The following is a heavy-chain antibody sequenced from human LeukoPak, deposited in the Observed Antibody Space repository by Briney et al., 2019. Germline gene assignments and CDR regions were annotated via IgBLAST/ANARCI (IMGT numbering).Heavy chain of an antibody. Sequence: GESLKISCKGSGYSFATYWIAWVRQMPGKGLEWMGIIYPNESNIRYSPSFQGQVTISADKSISTAYLQWSSLKASDTAIYYCARPPSRGYSSSFEYWGQGTLVTVSS. V-gene: IGHV5-51*01. CDR3: ARPPSRGYSSSFEY. J-gene: IGHJ4*02. CDR2: IYPNESNI. D-gene: IGHD2-2*03. CDR1: GYSFATYW.